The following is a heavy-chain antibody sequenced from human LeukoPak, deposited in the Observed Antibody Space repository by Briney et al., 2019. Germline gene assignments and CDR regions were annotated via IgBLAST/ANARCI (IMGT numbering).Heavy chain of an antibody. J-gene: IGHJ4*02. CDR1: GGSFSGYY. Sequence: PSETLSLTCAVYGGSFSGYYWSWIRQPPGKGLEWIGEINHSGSTNYNPSLKSRVTISVDTSKNQFSLKLSSVTAADTAVYYCARSRFGLYYIDYRGQGTLVTVSS. CDR2: INHSGST. CDR3: ARSRFGLYYIDY. V-gene: IGHV4-34*01. D-gene: IGHD1-26*01.